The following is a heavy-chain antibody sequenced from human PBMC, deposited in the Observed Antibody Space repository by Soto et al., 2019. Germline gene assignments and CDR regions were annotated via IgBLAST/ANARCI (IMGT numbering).Heavy chain of an antibody. CDR2: IYYSGST. V-gene: IGHV4-31*03. J-gene: IGHJ3*02. CDR3: ARDSRIRRAFDI. CDR1: GGSISSGGYY. Sequence: SETLSLTCTVSGGSISSGGYYWSWIRQHPGKGLEWIGYIYYSGSTYYNPSLKSRVTISVDTSKNQFSLKLSSVTAADTAVYYCARDSRIRRAFDIWGQGTRVTVAS. D-gene: IGHD3-16*01.